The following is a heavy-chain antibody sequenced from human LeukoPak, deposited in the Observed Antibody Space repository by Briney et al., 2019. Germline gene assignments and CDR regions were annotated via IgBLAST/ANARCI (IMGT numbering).Heavy chain of an antibody. CDR3: ARDQGLQDY. Sequence: GGSLRLSCAASEFAFSSYWMSWVRQAPGKGLEWVANIKQDGSEKYYVDSVKGRFTISRDNAKNSLYLQMNSLRAEDTAVYYCARDQGLQDYWGQGTLVTVSS. CDR2: IKQDGSEK. J-gene: IGHJ4*02. CDR1: EFAFSSYW. D-gene: IGHD4-11*01. V-gene: IGHV3-7*01.